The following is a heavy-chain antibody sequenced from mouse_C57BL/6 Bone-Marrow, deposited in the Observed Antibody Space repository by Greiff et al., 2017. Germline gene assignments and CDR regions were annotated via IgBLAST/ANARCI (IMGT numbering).Heavy chain of an antibody. D-gene: IGHD1-1*01. V-gene: IGHV1-15*01. Sequence: VQLQQSGAELVRPGASVTLSCKASGYTFTDYEMHWVKQTPVHGLEWIGAIDPETGGTAYNQKFKGKAILTADKSSSTAYMELRSLTSEDSAVYYCTRLKYYGSRWYFDVWGTGTTVTVSS. CDR2: IDPETGGT. J-gene: IGHJ1*03. CDR3: TRLKYYGSRWYFDV. CDR1: GYTFTDYE.